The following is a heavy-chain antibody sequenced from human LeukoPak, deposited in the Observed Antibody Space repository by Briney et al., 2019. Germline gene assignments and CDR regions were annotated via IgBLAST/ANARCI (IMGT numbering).Heavy chain of an antibody. J-gene: IGHJ4*02. V-gene: IGHV4-61*08. CDR3: ARGAGWYAY. CDR1: GGSISSGGYY. Sequence: SETLSLTCTVSGGSISSGGYYWDWIRQPPGKGLEWIGYVHYSGSTHYNPSLKSRVTISVDTSRNQSSLKMTSVTAADTAVYYCARGAGWYAYWGQGTLVTVSS. CDR2: VHYSGST. D-gene: IGHD6-19*01.